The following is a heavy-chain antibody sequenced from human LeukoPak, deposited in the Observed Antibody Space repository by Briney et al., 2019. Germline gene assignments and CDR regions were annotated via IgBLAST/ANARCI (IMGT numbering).Heavy chain of an antibody. CDR3: ARVARGVRNWFDP. CDR1: GGSISSYY. V-gene: IGHV4-59*01. CDR2: IYYSGST. D-gene: IGHD3-10*01. J-gene: IGHJ5*02. Sequence: PSETLSLTCTVSGGSISSYYWSWIRQPPGKGLEWIGYIYYSGSTNYNPSLKSRVTISVDTSKNQFSLKLSSVTAADTAVYYCARVARGVRNWFDPWGQGTLVTVSS.